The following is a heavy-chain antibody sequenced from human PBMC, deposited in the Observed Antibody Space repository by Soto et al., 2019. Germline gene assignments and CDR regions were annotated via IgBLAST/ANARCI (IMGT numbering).Heavy chain of an antibody. CDR2: LNRAGST. D-gene: IGHD2-2*02. CDR1: GFTFSNYA. Sequence: GGSLRLSCATSGFTFSNYAMSWVRQAPGKGLEWVSTLNRAGSTFYADSVKGRFTISRDISKNTLYLQMDSLRVEDTAIYFCATLYADPADYWGQGTLVTVSS. V-gene: IGHV3-23*01. CDR3: ATLYADPADY. J-gene: IGHJ4*02.